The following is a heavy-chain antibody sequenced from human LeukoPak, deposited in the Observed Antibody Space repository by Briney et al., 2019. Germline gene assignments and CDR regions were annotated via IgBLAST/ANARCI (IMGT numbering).Heavy chain of an antibody. CDR2: INHSGST. CDR1: GGSFSGYY. Sequence: SETLSLTCAVYGGSFSGYYWSWIRQPPGKGLEWIGEINHSGSTNYNPSLKSRVTISVDTSKNQFSLKLSSVTAADTAVYYCARARVLRYFDWSQQYYYYGMDVWGQGTTVTVSS. J-gene: IGHJ6*02. D-gene: IGHD3-9*01. V-gene: IGHV4-34*01. CDR3: ARARVLRYFDWSQQYYYYGMDV.